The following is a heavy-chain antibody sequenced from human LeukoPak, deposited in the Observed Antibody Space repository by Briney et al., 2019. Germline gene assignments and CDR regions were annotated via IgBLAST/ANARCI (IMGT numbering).Heavy chain of an antibody. J-gene: IGHJ4*02. Sequence: PGGSLRLSCAASGFTFSSYWMSWVRQAPGKGLEWVANIKQDGSEKYYVDSVKGRFTISRDNAKNSLYLQMNSLRAEDTAVYYCARDLYYYDSSGSYYFGYWGQGTLVTVSS. CDR3: ARDLYYYDSSGSYYFGY. D-gene: IGHD3-22*01. CDR1: GFTFSSYW. V-gene: IGHV3-7*01. CDR2: IKQDGSEK.